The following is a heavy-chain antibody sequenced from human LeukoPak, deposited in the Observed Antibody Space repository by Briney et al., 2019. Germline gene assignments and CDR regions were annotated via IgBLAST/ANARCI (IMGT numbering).Heavy chain of an antibody. CDR1: GFTFSSYG. V-gene: IGHV3-30*18. D-gene: IGHD3-22*01. CDR3: AKDQVRYYDSSGQIDY. Sequence: GGSLRLSCAASGFTFSSYGMPWVRQAPGKGLEWVAVISYDGSNKYYADSVKGRFTISRDNSKNTLYLQMNSLRAEDTAVYYCAKDQVRYYDSSGQIDYWGQGTLVTVSS. CDR2: ISYDGSNK. J-gene: IGHJ4*02.